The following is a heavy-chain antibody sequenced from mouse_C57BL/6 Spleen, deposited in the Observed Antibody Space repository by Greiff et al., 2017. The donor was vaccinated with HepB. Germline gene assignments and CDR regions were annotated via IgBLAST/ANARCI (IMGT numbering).Heavy chain of an antibody. D-gene: IGHD2-4*01. V-gene: IGHV1-15*01. Sequence: QVQLKESGAELVRPGASVTLSCKASGYTFTDYEMHWVKQTPVHGLEWIGAIDPETGGTAYNQKFKGKAILTADKSSSTAYMELRSLTSEDSAVYYCTDYDGRNYFDDWGQGTTLTVSS. J-gene: IGHJ2*01. CDR3: TDYDGRNYFDD. CDR2: IDPETGGT. CDR1: GYTFTDYE.